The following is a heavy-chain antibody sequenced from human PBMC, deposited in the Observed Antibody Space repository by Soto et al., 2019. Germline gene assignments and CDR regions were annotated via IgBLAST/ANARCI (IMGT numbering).Heavy chain of an antibody. CDR1: GFTPSDYD. CDR3: AKGWHYYDASSGAFDI. V-gene: IGHV3-30*18. Sequence: QVQMVESGGGVVQPGRSLRLSCAASGFTPSDYDMHWVRQAPGKGLEWVAFISYDGSNEHYADSVRGRFTISRDNSKNKLYLQMNSLRPEDTAVYHCAKGWHYYDASSGAFDIWGQGTVVTVSS. D-gene: IGHD3-22*01. J-gene: IGHJ3*02. CDR2: ISYDGSNE.